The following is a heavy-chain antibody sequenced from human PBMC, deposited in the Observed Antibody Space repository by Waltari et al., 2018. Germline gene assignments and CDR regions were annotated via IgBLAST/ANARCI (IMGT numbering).Heavy chain of an antibody. Sequence: QVQLQESGPGLVKSSDTLSLTCTVSGGSISTTNYNWGWLRQPPGKGLEWIGSFFNGGTTFYNPSLKSRVTISVDRSKNRFSLYLHSVTATDSAVYYCVRGAFESWGQGTLVTVSS. CDR1: GGSISTTNYN. CDR2: FFNGGTT. V-gene: IGHV4-39*07. J-gene: IGHJ4*02. CDR3: VRGAFES.